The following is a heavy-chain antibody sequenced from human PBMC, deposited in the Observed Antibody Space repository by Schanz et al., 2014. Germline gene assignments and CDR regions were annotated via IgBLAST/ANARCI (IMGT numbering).Heavy chain of an antibody. CDR3: ARAKRFGDMDV. CDR1: GYTFISYG. D-gene: IGHD3-10*01. J-gene: IGHJ6*02. V-gene: IGHV1-18*01. CDR2: ISAYNGHT. Sequence: QVQLVQSGAEVKKPGASVKVSWKASGYTFISYGIKWVRQAPGQGLEWMGWISAYNGHTDYAQKLQGRVTLTTDTSTSTAYMELRNLRSDDTAVYYCARAKRFGDMDVWGQGTTVTVSS.